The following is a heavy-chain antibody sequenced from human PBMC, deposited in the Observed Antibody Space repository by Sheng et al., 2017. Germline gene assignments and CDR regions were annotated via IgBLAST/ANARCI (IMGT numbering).Heavy chain of an antibody. D-gene: IGHD3-10*01. J-gene: IGHJ4*02. V-gene: IGHV3-43*01. CDR2: ISWDGGST. CDR1: GFTFDDYT. Sequence: EVQLVESGGVVVQPGGSLRLSCAASGFTFDDYTMHWVRQAPGKGLEWVSLISWDGGSTYYADSVKGRFTISRDNSKNSLYLQMNSLRTEDTALYYCAKDYYGSGSQVGYFDYWGQGTLVTVSS. CDR3: AKDYYGSGSQVGYFDY.